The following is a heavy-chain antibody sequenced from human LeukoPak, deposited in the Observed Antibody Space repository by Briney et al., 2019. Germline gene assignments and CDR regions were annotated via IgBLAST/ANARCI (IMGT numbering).Heavy chain of an antibody. CDR1: GGTFSSYA. CDR3: ARMFGNHYCHSKTTAWFDP. Sequence: SVKVSCKASGGTFSSYAISWVRQAPGQGLEWMGGIIPIFGTANYAQKFQGRVTITADESTSTAYMELSSLRSEDTAVYYCARMFGNHYCHSKTTAWFDPWGQGTLVTVSS. D-gene: IGHD3-10*02. J-gene: IGHJ5*02. V-gene: IGHV1-69*01. CDR2: IIPIFGTA.